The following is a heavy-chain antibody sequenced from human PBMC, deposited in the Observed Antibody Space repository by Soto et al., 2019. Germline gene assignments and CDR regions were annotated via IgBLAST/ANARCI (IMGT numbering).Heavy chain of an antibody. D-gene: IGHD2-21*01. CDR1: GFTFSSYA. V-gene: IGHV3-23*01. Sequence: QSGGSLRLSCAASGFTFSSYAMSWVRQPPGQGLEWVSGISTGGGSTYYADSVKGRFTISRDNPKNTLYLQMNSLRAEDTAVYYCAKAYLSTLYYFDYWGQGALVTVS. CDR2: ISTGGGST. CDR3: AKAYLSTLYYFDY. J-gene: IGHJ4*02.